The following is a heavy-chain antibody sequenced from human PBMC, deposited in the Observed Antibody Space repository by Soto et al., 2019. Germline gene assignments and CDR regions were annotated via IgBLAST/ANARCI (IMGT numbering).Heavy chain of an antibody. CDR1: GGSISSSSYY. V-gene: IGHV4-39*01. Sequence: QLQLQESGPGLVKPSETLSLTCTVSGGSISSSSYYWGWIRQPPGKGLEWIGSIYYSGSTYYNPSLKSRVTISVDTSKNQFSPKLSSVTAADTAVYYCARHWSGYPLYYFDYWGQGTLVTVSS. CDR2: IYYSGST. CDR3: ARHWSGYPLYYFDY. D-gene: IGHD3-3*01. J-gene: IGHJ4*02.